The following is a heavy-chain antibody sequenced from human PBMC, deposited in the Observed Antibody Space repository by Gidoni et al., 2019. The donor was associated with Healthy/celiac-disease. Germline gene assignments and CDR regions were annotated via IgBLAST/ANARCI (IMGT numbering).Heavy chain of an antibody. CDR3: AKDHEARDYDYNGMDV. CDR2: ISGSGGST. D-gene: IGHD5-12*01. J-gene: IGHJ6*02. V-gene: IGHV3-23*01. Sequence: DVPLLESGGGFVQPGGSLRLPCASSGFTFSRYAMSWVRQAPGKGLEWVSAISGSGGSTYYADYVKGRLTSSRDKSKNTLELQMKSQRAEDTAVYYCAKDHEARDYDYNGMDVWGQGTMVTVSS. CDR1: GFTFSRYA.